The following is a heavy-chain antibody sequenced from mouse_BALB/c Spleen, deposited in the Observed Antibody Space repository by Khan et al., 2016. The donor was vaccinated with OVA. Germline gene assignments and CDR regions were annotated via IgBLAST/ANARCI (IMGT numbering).Heavy chain of an antibody. Sequence: QVQLKQSGTELAKPGASVKMSCKASGYTFISYWMHWVQQRPGQGLEWLGYINPSTNYTDYNQKFTDKATLKTDKSSNTAYMQLSSLTSEDSAVYYSARKGLYGIFVYWGQGTRLTVSA. V-gene: IGHV1-7*01. CDR3: ARKGLYGIFVY. CDR2: INPSTNYT. CDR1: GYTFISYW. J-gene: IGHJ3*01. D-gene: IGHD2-1*01.